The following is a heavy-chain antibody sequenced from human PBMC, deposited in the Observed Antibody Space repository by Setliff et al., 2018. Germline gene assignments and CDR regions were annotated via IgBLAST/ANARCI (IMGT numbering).Heavy chain of an antibody. Sequence: PSETLSLTCTVSGGSISSGGYYWGWIRQHPGKGLEWIGYTYYSGSTSYYNPSLKSRVTISVDTSKNQFSLKLSSVTAADTAVYYYARGRAGHSGHWGQGTLVTVSS. V-gene: IGHV4-31*03. CDR2: TYYSGSTS. D-gene: IGHD6-19*01. CDR1: GGSISSGGYY. J-gene: IGHJ4*02. CDR3: ARGRAGHSGH.